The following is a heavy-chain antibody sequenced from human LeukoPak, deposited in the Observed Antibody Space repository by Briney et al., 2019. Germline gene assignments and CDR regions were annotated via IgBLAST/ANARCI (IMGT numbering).Heavy chain of an antibody. CDR2: IYPGDSDT. Sequence: GESLKISCKGSGYSFTSYWIGWVRQMPGKGLEWMGIIYPGDSDTRYSPSFQGQVTISADKSISTAYLQWSSLKASDTAMYYCARLLEMAAGGDDAFDIWGQGTMVTVSS. V-gene: IGHV5-51*01. D-gene: IGHD5-24*01. J-gene: IGHJ3*02. CDR3: ARLLEMAAGGDDAFDI. CDR1: GYSFTSYW.